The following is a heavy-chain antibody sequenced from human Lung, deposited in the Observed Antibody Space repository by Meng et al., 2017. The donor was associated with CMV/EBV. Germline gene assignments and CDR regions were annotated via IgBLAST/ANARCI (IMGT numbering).Heavy chain of an antibody. CDR3: AKERDATASSWRDCLDP. Sequence: SCAASGFTFSSYAMNWVRQAPGKGLEWVSTISDSGGTTYYADSVKGRFTISRDNSKNTLYLQMNSLRAEDTAVYYCAKERDATASSWRDCLDPWGQGXLVTVSS. V-gene: IGHV3-23*01. CDR2: ISDSGGTT. J-gene: IGHJ5*02. D-gene: IGHD2-2*01. CDR1: GFTFSSYA.